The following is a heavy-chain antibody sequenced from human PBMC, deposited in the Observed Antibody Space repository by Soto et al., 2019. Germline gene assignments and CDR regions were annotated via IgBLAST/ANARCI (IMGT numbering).Heavy chain of an antibody. CDR2: ISYDGRNK. J-gene: IGHJ6*02. CDR1: GFTFSTYD. D-gene: IGHD1-26*01. Sequence: KQGGSLRLSCAASGFTFSTYDMHWVRQAPGMGLEWVALISYDGRNKYYADSVKGRFTISRDNSKNTLYLQVNSLRAEDTAMDYCAKDTYTGSLAHFYYYYGMDVWGQGTTVTVSS. V-gene: IGHV3-30*18. CDR3: AKDTYTGSLAHFYYYYGMDV.